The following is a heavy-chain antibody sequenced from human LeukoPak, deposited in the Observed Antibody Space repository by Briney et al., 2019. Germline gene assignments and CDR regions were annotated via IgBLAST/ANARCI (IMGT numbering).Heavy chain of an antibody. D-gene: IGHD2-2*02. J-gene: IGHJ3*02. CDR1: GVTFSSYW. Sequence: GGSLRLSCAASGVTFSSYWMSWVRQAPGKGLEWVANIKQVGSEKYYVDSVKGRFTISRENAKNSLYLQMNSLRAEDTAVYYCARELLGYCSSTSCYIGAFDIWGQGTIVTVSS. V-gene: IGHV3-7*01. CDR2: IKQVGSEK. CDR3: ARELLGYCSSTSCYIGAFDI.